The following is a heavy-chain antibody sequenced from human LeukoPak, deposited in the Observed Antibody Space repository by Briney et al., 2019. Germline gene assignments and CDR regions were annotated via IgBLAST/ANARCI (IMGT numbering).Heavy chain of an antibody. J-gene: IGHJ5*02. D-gene: IGHD2-2*01. Sequence: GESLRIYCKGSGYSFTSYWIGWVRQMPGKGLEWMGIIYPGDSDTKYSPSFQGQVTISADKSISTAYLQWSSLKASDTAMYYCARHGCSSSICYEAQSDWFDPWGQGTLVTVSS. CDR1: GYSFTSYW. V-gene: IGHV5-51*01. CDR2: IYPGDSDT. CDR3: ARHGCSSSICYEAQSDWFDP.